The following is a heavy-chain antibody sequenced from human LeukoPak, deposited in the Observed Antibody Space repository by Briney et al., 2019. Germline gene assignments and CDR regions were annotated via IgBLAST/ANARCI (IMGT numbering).Heavy chain of an antibody. CDR3: AKVINSGYYYYFDY. J-gene: IGHJ4*02. CDR1: GFTFSSYA. CDR2: ISHSSSGT. D-gene: IGHD3-22*01. Sequence: GGSLRLSCVGSGFTFSSYAMSWVRQAPGKGLEWVSAISHSSSGTYYVDSVKGRFTISRDNSKNTMYMQMNSLRAEDTAVYYCAKVINSGYYYYFDYWGQGTLVTVSS. V-gene: IGHV3-23*01.